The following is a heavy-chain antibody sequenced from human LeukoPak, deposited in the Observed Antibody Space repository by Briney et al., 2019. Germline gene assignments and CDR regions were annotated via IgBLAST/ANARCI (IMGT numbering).Heavy chain of an antibody. CDR3: AIFMDVVPGTMS. D-gene: IGHD2-2*01. CDR2: ISHRGIT. Sequence: SETLSLTCGVYGGSLINYYCHWIRQAPGKGLEWIGEISHRGITKHNPALKSRVTMSQDTSRSQFPLKVNSVTGADTAVYYCAIFMDVVPGTMSWGLGTLVTISS. CDR1: GGSLINYY. V-gene: IGHV4-34*01. J-gene: IGHJ4*02.